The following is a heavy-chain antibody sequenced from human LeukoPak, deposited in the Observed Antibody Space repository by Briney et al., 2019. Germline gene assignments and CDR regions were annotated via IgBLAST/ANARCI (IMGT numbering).Heavy chain of an antibody. V-gene: IGHV3-21*01. D-gene: IGHD3-10*01. CDR1: GFTFSSYS. CDR3: ARETEAYYYGSGSYYYYYYGMDV. CDR2: ISSSSSYI. Sequence: GGSLRLSCAASGFTFSSYSMNWVRQAPGKGLEWVSSISSSSSYIYYADSVKGRFTISRDNAKNSLYLQMNSLRAEDTAVYYCARETEAYYYGSGSYYYYYYGMDVWGQGTTVTVSS. J-gene: IGHJ6*02.